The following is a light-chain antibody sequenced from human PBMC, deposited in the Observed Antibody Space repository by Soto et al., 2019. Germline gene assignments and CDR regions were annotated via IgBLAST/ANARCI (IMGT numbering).Light chain of an antibody. CDR2: AAS. J-gene: IGKJ1*01. Sequence: DVQMTQSPSTLSASVGDSVTLTCRASQSISSWLAWYQQKPGKAPKLLIYAASTLQSGVPSRFSGSGSGTEFTLTITSLQPDDFATYYCQQYNSYPWTFGQGSMVAIK. CDR1: QSISSW. CDR3: QQYNSYPWT. V-gene: IGKV1-5*01.